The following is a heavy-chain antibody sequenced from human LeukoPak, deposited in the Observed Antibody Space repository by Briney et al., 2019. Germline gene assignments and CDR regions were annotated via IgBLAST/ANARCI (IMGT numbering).Heavy chain of an antibody. J-gene: IGHJ3*02. Sequence: GGSLRLSCAASGFTFSNYAMSWVRQAPGKGLEWVSSISGSGYSTYYADSVKGRFTISRDNAKNSLYLQMNSLRAEDTAVYYCARARYYYDSSGYYTTPNDAFDIWGQGTMVTVSS. CDR3: ARARYYYDSSGYYTTPNDAFDI. D-gene: IGHD3-22*01. CDR2: ISGSGYST. CDR1: GFTFSNYA. V-gene: IGHV3-23*01.